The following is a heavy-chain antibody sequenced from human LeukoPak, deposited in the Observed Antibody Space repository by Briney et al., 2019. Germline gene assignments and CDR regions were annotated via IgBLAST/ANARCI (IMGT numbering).Heavy chain of an antibody. D-gene: IGHD6-19*01. CDR1: GFTFSSYS. CDR3: ARDSSGWGDSRYYYYTDV. V-gene: IGHV3-21*01. CDR2: ISSSSSYI. Sequence: SGGSLRLSCAASGFTFSSYSMNWVRQAPGKGLEWVSSISSSSSYIYYADSVKGRFTISRDNAKTSLYLQMNSLRAEDTAVYYCARDSSGWGDSRYYYYTDVWGKGTTVTVSS. J-gene: IGHJ6*03.